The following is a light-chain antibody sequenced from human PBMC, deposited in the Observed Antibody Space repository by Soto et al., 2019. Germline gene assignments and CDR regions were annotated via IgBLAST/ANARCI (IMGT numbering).Light chain of an antibody. Sequence: DIQMPQSPSTLSGSVGDRVTITCRASQTISSWLAWYQQKPGKAPKLLIYKASSLESGVPSRFSGSGSGTEFTLTISSLQSEDFAVYYCQQYNNWPPAYTFGQGTKVDIK. CDR3: QQYNNWPPAYT. CDR1: QTISSW. CDR2: KAS. J-gene: IGKJ2*01. V-gene: IGKV1-5*03.